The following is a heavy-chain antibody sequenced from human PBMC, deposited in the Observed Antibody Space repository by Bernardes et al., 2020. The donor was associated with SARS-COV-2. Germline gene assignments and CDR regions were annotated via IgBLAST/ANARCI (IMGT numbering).Heavy chain of an antibody. CDR3: TRDNPYYDFWSGYLDYYGMDV. CDR2: IRSKAYGGTT. D-gene: IGHD3-3*01. V-gene: IGHV3-49*04. J-gene: IGHJ6*02. CDR1: GFTFGDYA. Sequence: GGSLRVSCTASGFTFGDYAMSWVRQAPGKGLEWVGFIRSKAYGGTTEYAASVKGRFTISRDDSKSIAYLQMNSLKTEDTAVYYCTRDNPYYDFWSGYLDYYGMDVWGQGTTVTVSS.